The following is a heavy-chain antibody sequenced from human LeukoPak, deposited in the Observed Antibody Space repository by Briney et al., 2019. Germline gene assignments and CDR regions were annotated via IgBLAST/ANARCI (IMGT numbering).Heavy chain of an antibody. CDR1: GGSFSGYY. Sequence: PSETLSLTCAVYGGSFSGYYWSWIRQPPGKGLEWIGSISYSGTTYYNPSLKSRVTISVDTSKNQFSLKLSSVTAADTAVYYCARHSNDVIDYWGQGTLVTVSS. CDR2: ISYSGTT. D-gene: IGHD6-13*01. CDR3: ARHSNDVIDY. V-gene: IGHV4-34*01. J-gene: IGHJ4*02.